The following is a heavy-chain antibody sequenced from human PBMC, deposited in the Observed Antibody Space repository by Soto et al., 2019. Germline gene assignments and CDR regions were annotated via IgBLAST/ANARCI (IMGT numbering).Heavy chain of an antibody. CDR2: ISYDGSRT. CDR3: AKNLLEEPADYYDTKADALDT. J-gene: IGHJ3*02. Sequence: GGSLRLSCAASGFTFSSYGMHWVRQAPGKGLEWVAVISYDGSRTYYADSVKGRFTISRDNSKNTVFLQMDSLRAEDTAVYYCAKNLLEEPADYYDTKADALDTWGQGTMVTVSS. D-gene: IGHD3-22*01. V-gene: IGHV3-30*18. CDR1: GFTFSSYG.